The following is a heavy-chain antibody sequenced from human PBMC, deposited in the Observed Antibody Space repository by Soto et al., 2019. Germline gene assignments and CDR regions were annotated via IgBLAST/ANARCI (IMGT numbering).Heavy chain of an antibody. V-gene: IGHV1-69*13. CDR2: IIPIFGTA. Sequence: GASVKVYFKTSGGPFSSYAISLVRQAPGQGLEWMGGIIPIFGTANYAQKFQGRVTITADESTSTAYMELSSLRSEDTAVYDCATTAEALDTAMIKGLAHWGQGSMVTVSS. D-gene: IGHD5-18*01. J-gene: IGHJ4*02. CDR1: GGPFSSYA. CDR3: ATTAEALDTAMIKGLAH.